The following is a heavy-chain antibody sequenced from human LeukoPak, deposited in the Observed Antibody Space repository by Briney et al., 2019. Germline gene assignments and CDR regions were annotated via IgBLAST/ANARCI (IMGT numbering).Heavy chain of an antibody. Sequence: TGGSLRLSCAASGFTFSSYAMSWVRQAPGKGLEWVSAISGSGGSTYYADSVKGRFTISRDNSKNTLYLQMNSLRAEDTAVYYCAKAYCGGDCYGDYFDYWGQGTLVTVSS. D-gene: IGHD2-21*02. CDR2: ISGSGGST. CDR1: GFTFSSYA. V-gene: IGHV3-23*01. J-gene: IGHJ4*02. CDR3: AKAYCGGDCYGDYFDY.